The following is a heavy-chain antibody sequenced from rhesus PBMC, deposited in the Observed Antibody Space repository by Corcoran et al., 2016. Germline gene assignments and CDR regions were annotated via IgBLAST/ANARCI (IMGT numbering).Heavy chain of an antibody. D-gene: IGHD2-21*01. Sequence: QVQLVQSGAEVKKPGTSVKLSCKASGYTFTSYYINWVRQAPGQGLEWMGWINPSNGNTGYDQKFQGRVTMTRDTSTNTAYMELNSLRSEDTAVYYCARDGFTPGSDFDYWGQGVLVTVSS. CDR2: INPSNGNT. CDR1: GYTFTSYY. V-gene: IGHV1-200*01. CDR3: ARDGFTPGSDFDY. J-gene: IGHJ4*01.